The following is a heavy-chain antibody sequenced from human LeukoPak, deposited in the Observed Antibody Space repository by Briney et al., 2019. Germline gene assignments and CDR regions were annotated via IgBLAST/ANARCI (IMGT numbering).Heavy chain of an antibody. CDR2: ITGSGSST. D-gene: IGHD3-22*01. CDR1: GFTFSTYA. J-gene: IGHJ4*02. V-gene: IGHV3-23*01. Sequence: GGSLRLSCAASGFTFSTYAMSWVRQAPGKGLEWVSSITGSGSSTYYADSVKGRFTISRDKSKNTLYLQLNSLRAEDTAVYYCATTKWFIGYWGQGTLVTVSS. CDR3: ATTKWFIGY.